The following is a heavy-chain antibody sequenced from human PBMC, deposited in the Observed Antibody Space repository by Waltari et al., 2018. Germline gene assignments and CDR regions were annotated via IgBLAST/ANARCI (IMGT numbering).Heavy chain of an antibody. CDR2: IKQDGSEK. CDR1: GFTCSRYW. CDR3: ARVDDSSSPADY. J-gene: IGHJ4*02. V-gene: IGHV3-7*01. Sequence: EVQLVESCGGLVQPGGSLRLSCASSGFTCSRYWMRWVRQAPGKGMEWVANIKQDGSEKYYVDSVKGRFTISRDNAKNSLYLQMNSLRAEDTAVYYCARVDDSSSPADYWGQGTLVTVSS. D-gene: IGHD6-6*01.